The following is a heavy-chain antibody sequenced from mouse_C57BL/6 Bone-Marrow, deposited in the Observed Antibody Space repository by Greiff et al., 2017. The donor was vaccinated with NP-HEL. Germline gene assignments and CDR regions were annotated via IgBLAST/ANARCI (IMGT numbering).Heavy chain of an antibody. Sequence: QVQLKESGPGLVQPSQSLSITCTVSGFSLTSYGVHWVRQSPGKGLEWLGVIWSGGSTDYNVAFISRLSISKDNSKSQVFFKMNSLQADDTAIYYCARNYGAYYSKEDYAMDYWGQGTSVTVSS. J-gene: IGHJ4*01. D-gene: IGHD2-5*01. CDR2: IWSGGST. CDR1: GFSLTSYG. V-gene: IGHV2-2*01. CDR3: ARNYGAYYSKEDYAMDY.